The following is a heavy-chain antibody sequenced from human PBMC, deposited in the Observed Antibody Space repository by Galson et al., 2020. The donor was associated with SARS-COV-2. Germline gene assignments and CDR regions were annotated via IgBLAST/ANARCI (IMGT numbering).Heavy chain of an antibody. CDR3: SRGGEVRYFDWSYYYYGMDV. V-gene: IGHV4-31*03. CDR1: GGSISSGGYY. D-gene: IGHD3-9*01. CDR2: IYYSGST. Sequence: ASETLSLTCTVSGGSISSGGYYWSWIRQHPGKGLEWIGYIYYSGSTYYNPSLTSRVTISVDTSKNQFSLQLRSVTAADTAVYYCSRGGEVRYFDWSYYYYGMDVWGQGTTVTVSS. J-gene: IGHJ6*02.